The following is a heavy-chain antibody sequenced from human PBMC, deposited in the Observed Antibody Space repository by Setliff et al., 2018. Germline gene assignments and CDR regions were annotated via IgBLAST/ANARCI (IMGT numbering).Heavy chain of an antibody. CDR3: ARGGSDYDILTGYLFGY. Sequence: GGSLRLSCAASGSPLSTYGMHWVRQAPGKGLEWVAFIRYDGSNKYYADSVKDRFTISRDNSKNTLYLQMNSLRAGDTAVYYCARGGSDYDILTGYLFGYWGQGTLVTV. D-gene: IGHD3-9*01. CDR1: GSPLSTYG. V-gene: IGHV3-30*02. J-gene: IGHJ4*02. CDR2: IRYDGSNK.